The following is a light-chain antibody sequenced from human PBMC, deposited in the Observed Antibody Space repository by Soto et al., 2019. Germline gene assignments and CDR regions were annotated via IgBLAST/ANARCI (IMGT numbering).Light chain of an antibody. CDR1: QSFASRY. CDR3: QQYGSSPYT. Sequence: EIVLTQSPGTLSLSPGERATLSCRASQSFASRYLAWYQQKPGQAPRLLIYSASSRATGIPDRFSGSGSGTDFTLTIGRLEPEDFAVYYCQQYGSSPYTFGQGTKLEIK. J-gene: IGKJ2*01. V-gene: IGKV3-20*01. CDR2: SAS.